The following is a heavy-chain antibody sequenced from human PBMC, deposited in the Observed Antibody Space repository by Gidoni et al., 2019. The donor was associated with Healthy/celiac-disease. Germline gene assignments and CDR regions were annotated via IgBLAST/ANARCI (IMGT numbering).Heavy chain of an antibody. Sequence: EVQLLESGGGLVQPGGSLRLSCASSGFTFSSYAMSWVRQAPGKGLEWVSAISGSGGSTYYADSLKGRFTISRDNSKNTLYLQMNSLRAEDTAVYYCAKTHGVLERRVPFDYWGQGTLVTVSS. D-gene: IGHD1-1*01. V-gene: IGHV3-23*01. CDR2: ISGSGGST. J-gene: IGHJ4*02. CDR1: GFTFSSYA. CDR3: AKTHGVLERRVPFDY.